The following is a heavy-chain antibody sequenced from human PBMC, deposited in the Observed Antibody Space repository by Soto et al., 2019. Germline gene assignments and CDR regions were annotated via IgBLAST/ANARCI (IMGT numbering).Heavy chain of an antibody. Sequence: ETLSLTCAVYGGSLSGYYWSWIRQPPGKALEWIGEINHSGNTNYNPSLKSRVTISVDTSKTQLFLNLSSVTAADTAMYYCARHHVRGRTIAGAAEFWGQGTLVTVSS. J-gene: IGHJ4*02. CDR3: ARHHVRGRTIAGAAEF. CDR1: GGSLSGYY. D-gene: IGHD1-26*01. CDR2: INHSGNT. V-gene: IGHV4-34*01.